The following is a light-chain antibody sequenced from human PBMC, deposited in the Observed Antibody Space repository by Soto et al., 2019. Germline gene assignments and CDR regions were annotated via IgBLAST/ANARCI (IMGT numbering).Light chain of an antibody. CDR3: ETWDSNTRV. CDR2: LEGSGSY. J-gene: IGLJ3*02. CDR1: SGHSSYI. Sequence: QSVLTQSSSASASLGSSVKLTCTLSSGHSSYIIAWHQQQPGKAPRYLMKLEGSGSYNKGSGVPDRFSGSSSGAARYLTISILQFEDEADYYCETWDSNTRVFGGGTKLTVL. V-gene: IGLV4-60*02.